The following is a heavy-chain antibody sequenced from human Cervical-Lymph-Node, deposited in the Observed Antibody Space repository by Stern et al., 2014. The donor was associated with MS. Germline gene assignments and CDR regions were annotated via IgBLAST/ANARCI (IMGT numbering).Heavy chain of an antibody. V-gene: IGHV3-7*01. Sequence: EVQLVQSGGGLVQPGGSLRLSCAASGFAFSNHWMSWVRQAPGQGLEWVAEMNHDASEKCYVDSVKGRFTISRDNARDSLYLQMSSLRAEDTAVYYCARYDYPAHRYFDLWGRGTLVTVSS. CDR2: MNHDASEK. CDR3: ARYDYPAHRYFDL. J-gene: IGHJ2*01. D-gene: IGHD4-11*01. CDR1: GFAFSNHW.